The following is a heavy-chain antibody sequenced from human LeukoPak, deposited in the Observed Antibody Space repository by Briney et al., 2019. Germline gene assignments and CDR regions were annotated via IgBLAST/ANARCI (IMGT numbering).Heavy chain of an antibody. J-gene: IGHJ6*03. Sequence: ASVKVSCKASGYTFTSYDINWVRQAPGKGLEGMGVVDPEDGETIYAEKFQGRVTITAETSTDTAYMELSSLRSEDTVVHHCARAIYKSGCSCYSNYYYYMDVWGKGTTLTVSS. CDR2: VDPEDGET. CDR1: GYTFTSYD. V-gene: IGHV1-69-2*01. D-gene: IGHD2-15*01. CDR3: ARAIYKSGCSCYSNYYYYMDV.